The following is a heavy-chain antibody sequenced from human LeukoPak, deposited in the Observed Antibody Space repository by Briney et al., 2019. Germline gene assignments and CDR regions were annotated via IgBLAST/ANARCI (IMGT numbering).Heavy chain of an antibody. CDR1: GGSFSGYY. V-gene: IGHV4-34*01. D-gene: IGHD3-22*01. Sequence: SETLSLTCAVYGGSFSGYYWSWIRQPPGKGLEWIGEINHSGSTNYNPPLKSRVTISVDTSKNQFSLKLSSVTAADTAVYYCAREVVITTFAFDIWGQGTMVTVSS. CDR2: INHSGST. J-gene: IGHJ3*02. CDR3: AREVVITTFAFDI.